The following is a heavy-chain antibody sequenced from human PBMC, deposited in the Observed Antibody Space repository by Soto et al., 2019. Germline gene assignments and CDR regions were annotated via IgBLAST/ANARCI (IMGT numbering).Heavy chain of an antibody. J-gene: IGHJ4*02. V-gene: IGHV4-59*01. CDR2: IYYTGTT. D-gene: IGHD3-10*01. Sequence: SETLSLTCSVSGTSIRGYYWTWIRQPPGRGLEWIGYIYYTGTTKYNPSLKSRVTISVDTSKNQFSLRLNSVTAADTAVYYCTREVSSFGSNHFDSWGQGALVTVSS. CDR1: GTSIRGYY. CDR3: TREVSSFGSNHFDS.